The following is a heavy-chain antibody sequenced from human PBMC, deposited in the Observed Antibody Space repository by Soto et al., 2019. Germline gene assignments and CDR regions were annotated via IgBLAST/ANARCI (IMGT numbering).Heavy chain of an antibody. Sequence: QVQLVESGGGVVQPGRSLRLSCAVSGFTYHWVRQAPGKGLEWVALISYDGSNKYYADSVKGRFTISRDNSKNTLYLQMNILKPEDTAVYYCATVTTTLGAFDMWGQGTMVTVSS. CDR1: GFTY. V-gene: IGHV3-30-3*01. CDR2: ISYDGSNK. J-gene: IGHJ3*02. CDR3: ATVTTTLGAFDM. D-gene: IGHD3-22*01.